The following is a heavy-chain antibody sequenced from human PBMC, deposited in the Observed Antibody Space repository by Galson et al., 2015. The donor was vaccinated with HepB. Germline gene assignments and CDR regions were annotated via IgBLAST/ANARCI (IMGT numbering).Heavy chain of an antibody. Sequence: SLRLSRAASGFTFSDYYMSWIRQAPGKGLEWVAYIRSGDTFYADSVKGRFTISRDNAKNSLFLQMNSLTAEDTAVYYCTRDFRSASCGDWGQGTLVTVSS. CDR1: GFTFSDYY. J-gene: IGHJ4*02. CDR2: IRSGDT. D-gene: IGHD3-3*01. CDR3: TRDFRSASCGD. V-gene: IGHV3-11*01.